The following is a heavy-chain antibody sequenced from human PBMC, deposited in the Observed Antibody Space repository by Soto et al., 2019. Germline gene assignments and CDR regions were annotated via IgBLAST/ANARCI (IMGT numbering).Heavy chain of an antibody. CDR1: GGSISSGSYY. CDR2: IYYGGST. Sequence: QVQLQESGPGLVKPSQTLSLTCTVSGGSISSGSYYWGWSRQPPGKGLEWIGYIYYGGSTYFNPSLKSRVTISVDASKNQFYLNLTSVTAADTAVYYCARVIGLSDDSSGPHWFDPWGRGTLVTVSS. J-gene: IGHJ5*02. V-gene: IGHV4-30-4*01. D-gene: IGHD3-22*01. CDR3: ARVIGLSDDSSGPHWFDP.